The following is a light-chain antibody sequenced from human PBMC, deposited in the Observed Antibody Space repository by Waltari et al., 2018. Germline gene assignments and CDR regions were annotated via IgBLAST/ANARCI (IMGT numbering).Light chain of an antibody. CDR2: DAS. J-gene: IGKJ1*01. CDR1: QSISSN. CDR3: QKYDNWPPWT. Sequence: EVVMTQSPATLFVSPGEGATLSCRASQSISSNLAWYQQKPGRAPRLRIYDASTRATGIPARFSGSGSGTEFTLIISSLQSEDFAVYYCQKYDNWPPWTFGQGTKVEIK. V-gene: IGKV3-15*01.